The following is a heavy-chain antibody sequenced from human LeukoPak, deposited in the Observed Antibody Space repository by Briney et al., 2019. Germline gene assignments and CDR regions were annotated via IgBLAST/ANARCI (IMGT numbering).Heavy chain of an antibody. J-gene: IGHJ3*02. Sequence: GASVKVSCKASGYTFSGYYMHWVRQAPGQGLEWMGWTNPNSGGTNFAQKFQGRVTMTRDTSISTAYMELSRLRLDDTAVYYCATGSYLYDAFDIWGQGTMVTVSS. CDR1: GYTFSGYY. V-gene: IGHV1-2*02. CDR3: ATGSYLYDAFDI. CDR2: TNPNSGGT. D-gene: IGHD1-26*01.